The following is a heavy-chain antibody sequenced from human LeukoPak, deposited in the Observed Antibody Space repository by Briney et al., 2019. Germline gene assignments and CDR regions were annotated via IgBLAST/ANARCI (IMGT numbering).Heavy chain of an antibody. CDR3: ARGGVADHHFDY. CDR2: INWNGGST. V-gene: IGHV3-20*04. D-gene: IGHD6-19*01. CDR1: GFTFDDYG. Sequence: GGSLRLSCAASGFTFDDYGMSWVRQAPGKGLEWVSGINWNGGSTGYADSVKGRFTISRDNAKNSLYLQMNSLRAEDTAVYYCARGGVADHHFDYWGQGTLVTVSS. J-gene: IGHJ4*02.